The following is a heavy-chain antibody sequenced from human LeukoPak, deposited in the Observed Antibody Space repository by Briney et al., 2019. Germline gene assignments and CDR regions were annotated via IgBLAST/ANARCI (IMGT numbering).Heavy chain of an antibody. CDR2: ISSSSSYI. Sequence: GGSLRLSCAASGFTFSSYSMNWVRQAPGKGLEWVSSISSSSSYIYYADSVKGRFTISRDNAKDSLYLQMNSLRAEDTAVYYCARDLRGYCSSTSCYTGDYWGQGTLVTVSS. V-gene: IGHV3-21*01. CDR3: ARDLRGYCSSTSCYTGDY. D-gene: IGHD2-2*02. J-gene: IGHJ4*02. CDR1: GFTFSSYS.